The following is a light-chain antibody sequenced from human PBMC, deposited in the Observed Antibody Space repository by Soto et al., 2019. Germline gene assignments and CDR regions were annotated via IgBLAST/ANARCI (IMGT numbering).Light chain of an antibody. J-gene: IGKJ1*01. CDR1: QSISSW. CDR3: QQYNTYPWT. V-gene: IGKV1-5*03. CDR2: KAS. Sequence: EIQMTQSPSTLSASVGDRVAITCRASQSISSWLAWYQQKPGKAPKLLIYKASSVESGVPSRFSGSGSGTEFTLTISSLQPDDFATYYCQQYNTYPWTFGQGTKVETK.